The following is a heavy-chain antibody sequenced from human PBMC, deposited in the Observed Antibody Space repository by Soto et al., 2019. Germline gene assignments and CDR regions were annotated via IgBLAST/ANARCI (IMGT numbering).Heavy chain of an antibody. D-gene: IGHD3-22*01. CDR1: GFTFTTHW. Sequence: GGSLRLSCAASGFTFTTHWMHWVRQVPEKGLAWVARINGDGSETTYADYVRGRLTIFRDNAKNILYLQLKNLRVEDTAVYYCAADPPHDGTVPGDYWGQGTLVTVSS. CDR3: AADPPHDGTVPGDY. V-gene: IGHV3-74*01. CDR2: INGDGSET. J-gene: IGHJ4*02.